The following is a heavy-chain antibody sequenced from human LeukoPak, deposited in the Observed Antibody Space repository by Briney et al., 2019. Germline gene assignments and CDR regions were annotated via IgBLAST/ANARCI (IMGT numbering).Heavy chain of an antibody. J-gene: IGHJ3*02. CDR3: ARRRRITMIVGAFDI. CDR2: INYSGST. Sequence: SETLSLTCTVSSGSISNFYWNWIRQPPGEGLQWIGYINYSGSTNYNPSLKSRVTISVDTSKNQFSLKLSSVTAADTAVYYCARRRRITMIVGAFDIWGQGTMVTVSS. D-gene: IGHD3-22*01. V-gene: IGHV4-59*08. CDR1: SGSISNFY.